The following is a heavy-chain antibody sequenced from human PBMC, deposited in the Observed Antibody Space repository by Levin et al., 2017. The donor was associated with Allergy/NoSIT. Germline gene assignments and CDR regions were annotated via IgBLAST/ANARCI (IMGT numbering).Heavy chain of an antibody. CDR2: ISGSGGST. CDR3: AKDQDILWHPVDY. CDR1: GFTFSSYA. D-gene: IGHD2-21*01. J-gene: IGHJ4*02. V-gene: IGHV3-23*01. Sequence: GESLKISCAASGFTFSSYAMSWVRQAPGKGLEWVSAISGSGGSTYYADSVKGRFTISRDNSKNTLYLQMNSLRAEDTAVYYCAKDQDILWHPVDYWGQGTLVTVSS.